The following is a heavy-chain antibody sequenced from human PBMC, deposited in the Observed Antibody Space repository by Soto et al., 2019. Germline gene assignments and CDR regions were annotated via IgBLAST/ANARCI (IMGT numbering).Heavy chain of an antibody. J-gene: IGHJ6*03. CDR3: ARGTYDYYYMDV. Sequence: GSLRLSCLASGFTFKTYTMNWVRQAPGGGLEWISYISAGSGTIYYANSVKGRFTISRDNAESSLYLQMDSLRVEDTAVYYCARGTYDYYYMDVWGKGTSVTVSS. D-gene: IGHD2-21*01. CDR1: GFTFKTYT. CDR2: ISAGSGTI. V-gene: IGHV3-48*01.